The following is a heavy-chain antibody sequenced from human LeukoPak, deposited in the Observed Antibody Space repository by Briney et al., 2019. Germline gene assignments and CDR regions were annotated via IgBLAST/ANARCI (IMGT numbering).Heavy chain of an antibody. CDR1: GFTVSSNY. CDR3: ARDRVGMAVDAFDI. J-gene: IGHJ3*02. D-gene: IGHD2-21*01. V-gene: IGHV3-66*01. CDR2: IYSGGST. Sequence: QPGGSRRLSCAASGFTVSSNYMSWVRQAPGKGLEWVSVIYSGGSTYYADSVNGRFTISRDNSKNTLYLQMTSLRAEDTAVYYCARDRVGMAVDAFDIWGQGTMVTVSS.